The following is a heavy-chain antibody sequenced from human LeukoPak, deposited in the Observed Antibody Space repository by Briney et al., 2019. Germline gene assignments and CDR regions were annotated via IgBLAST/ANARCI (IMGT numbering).Heavy chain of an antibody. Sequence: GRSLRLSCAASGFTFEDHVMHWVRQAPGKGLEWVSSVSWSGDRMGYADAVKGRFTISRDNAKNSLFLQMNSLRVEDTALYYCAKDLGGSATTVWGQGTLVTVSS. CDR2: VSWSGDRM. V-gene: IGHV3-9*01. J-gene: IGHJ4*02. CDR1: GFTFEDHV. CDR3: AKDLGGSATTV. D-gene: IGHD2-2*01.